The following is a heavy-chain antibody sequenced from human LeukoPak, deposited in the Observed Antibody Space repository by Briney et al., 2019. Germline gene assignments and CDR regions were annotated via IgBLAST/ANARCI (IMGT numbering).Heavy chain of an antibody. V-gene: IGHV1-18*01. CDR3: ARGSSGTEGFDP. Sequence: ASVKVSCKASGYSFTKFGISWVRQAPGRGLEWVGWIYNGNTKYAQSLQGRVTMTTDTSTSIAYMELRSLVSDDTAVYYCARGSSGTEGFDPWGQGTLVTVSS. CDR1: GYSFTKFG. CDR2: IYNGNT. J-gene: IGHJ5*02. D-gene: IGHD1-26*01.